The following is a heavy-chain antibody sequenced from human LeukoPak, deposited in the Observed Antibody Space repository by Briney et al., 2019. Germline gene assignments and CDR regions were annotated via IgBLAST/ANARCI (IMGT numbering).Heavy chain of an antibody. CDR1: GFTFSSHG. D-gene: IGHD6-19*01. CDR3: AREGSDWNYYCYMDV. J-gene: IGHJ6*03. CDR2: ISPNGGIT. Sequence: GGTLRLSCAASGFTFSSHGMNWVRQAPGKGLEWVSGISPNGGITYYADSVKGRFSISRDNSKGTVYLQMNSLRAEDTAVYYCAREGSDWNYYCYMDVWGKGTTVTISS. V-gene: IGHV3-23*01.